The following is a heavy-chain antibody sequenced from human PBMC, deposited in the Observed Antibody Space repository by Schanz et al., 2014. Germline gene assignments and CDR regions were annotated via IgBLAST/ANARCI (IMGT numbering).Heavy chain of an antibody. CDR1: GFTFSSYS. J-gene: IGHJ4*02. CDR3: ARDPVEGAPTPYYFDS. Sequence: EVQLVESGGGLVKPGGSLRLYCAASGFTFSSYSLAWVRQAPGKGLEWVSFISTGRYLYYADSVKGRFTISRDNTKNSXXLQMLSLRVDDXGLXLCARDPVEGAPTPYYFDSWGPGTLVTVSS. V-gene: IGHV3-21*02. CDR2: ISTGRYL. D-gene: IGHD1-26*01.